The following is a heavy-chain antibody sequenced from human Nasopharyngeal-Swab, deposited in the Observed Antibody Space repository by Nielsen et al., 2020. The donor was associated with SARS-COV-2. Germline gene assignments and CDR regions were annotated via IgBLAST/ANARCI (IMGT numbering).Heavy chain of an antibody. V-gene: IGHV3-30*04. Sequence: GSSLKISCAASGFTFSIYTMHWVRQAPGKGLEWVAVTSSDVTNKFYADSVRGRFTISRDDSKNTLYLQMNSLTAQDTAVYYCAREEEVIAATPRSHYYGMDVWGQGTTVTVSS. J-gene: IGHJ6*02. D-gene: IGHD2-15*01. CDR3: AREEEVIAATPRSHYYGMDV. CDR2: TSSDVTNK. CDR1: GFTFSIYT.